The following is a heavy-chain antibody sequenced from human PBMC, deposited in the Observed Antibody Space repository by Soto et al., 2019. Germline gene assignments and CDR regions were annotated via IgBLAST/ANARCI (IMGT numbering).Heavy chain of an antibody. D-gene: IGHD3-22*01. Sequence: QVQLQESGPGLVKPSQTLSLTCTVSGGSISSGGYYWSWIRQHPGKGLEWIGYIYYSGSTYYNPSLKSRVTISVDTSKNQFSLKLSSVTAADTAVYYCARDAAYYYDSSGYYHEVYFDYWGQGTLVTVSS. CDR3: ARDAAYYYDSSGYYHEVYFDY. J-gene: IGHJ4*02. CDR2: IYYSGST. CDR1: GGSISSGGYY. V-gene: IGHV4-31*03.